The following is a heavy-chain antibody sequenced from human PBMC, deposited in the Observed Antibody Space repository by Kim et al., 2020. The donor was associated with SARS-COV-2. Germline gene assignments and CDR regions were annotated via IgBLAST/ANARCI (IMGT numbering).Heavy chain of an antibody. CDR1: GFTFSSSS. V-gene: IGHV3-23*01. D-gene: IGHD5-18*01. CDR2: IGATGVHI. CDR3: AKGGRTQLIDF. J-gene: IGHJ4*02. Sequence: GVSLRLSCAASGFTFSSSSMTWVRQAPGKGLEWVSSIGATGVHIFYADSVKGRFTISRDNSNNILSLQMHSLRAEDTALYFCAKGGRTQLIDFWGQGTLV.